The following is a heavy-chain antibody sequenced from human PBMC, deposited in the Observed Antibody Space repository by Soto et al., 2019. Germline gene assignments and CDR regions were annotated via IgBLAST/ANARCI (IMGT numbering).Heavy chain of an antibody. D-gene: IGHD2-15*01. J-gene: IGHJ3*02. CDR3: ARDHGPGVVAADYNAFDI. V-gene: IGHV3-66*01. Sequence: GGSLRLSCAASGFTVSSNYMSWVRQAPGKGLEWVSVIYSGGSTYYADSVKGRFTISRDNSKNTLYLQMNSLRAEDTAVYYCARDHGPGVVAADYNAFDIWGQGTMVTVSS. CDR1: GFTVSSNY. CDR2: IYSGGST.